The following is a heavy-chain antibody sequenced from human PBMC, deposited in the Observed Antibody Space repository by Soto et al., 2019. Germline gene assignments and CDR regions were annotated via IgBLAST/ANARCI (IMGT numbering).Heavy chain of an antibody. CDR2: ISGSGGST. CDR1: GFTFSSYA. V-gene: IGHV3-23*01. D-gene: IGHD2-15*01. J-gene: IGHJ4*02. CDR3: AKWWVAGGGSTADFDY. Sequence: GGSLRLSCAASGFTFSSYAMSWVRQAPGKGLEWVSAISGSGGSTYYADSVKGRFTISRDNSKNTLYLQMNSLRAEDTAVYYCAKWWVAGGGSTADFDYWGQGTLVTVSS.